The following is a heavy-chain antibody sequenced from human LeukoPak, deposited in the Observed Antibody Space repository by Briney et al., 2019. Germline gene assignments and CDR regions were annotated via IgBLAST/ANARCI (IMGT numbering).Heavy chain of an antibody. J-gene: IGHJ6*03. D-gene: IGHD3-3*01. V-gene: IGHV4-30-4*08. CDR3: ARVDGDFWSHYYMDV. Sequence: PSQTLSLTCTVSGGSISSGDYYWSWIRQPPGKGLEWIGYIYYSGSTYYNPSLKSRVTISVDTSKNQFSLKLSSVTAADTAVYYCARVDGDFWSHYYMDVWGKETTVIVS. CDR2: IYYSGST. CDR1: GGSISSGDYY.